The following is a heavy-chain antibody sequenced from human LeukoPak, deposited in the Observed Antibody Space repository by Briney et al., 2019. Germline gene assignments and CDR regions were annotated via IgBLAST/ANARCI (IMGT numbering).Heavy chain of an antibody. V-gene: IGHV1-18*01. CDR3: ARDRSGATTPDY. CDR1: GNTLTSYG. Sequence: ASGKVSCKASGNTLTSYGISRVRQAAGQWLEWMGWISAYNGNTNYAQKLQGRVTMTTDTSTSTAYMELRSLRSDDTAVYYCARDRSGATTPDYWGQGTLVTVSS. CDR2: ISAYNGNT. D-gene: IGHD1-1*01. J-gene: IGHJ4*02.